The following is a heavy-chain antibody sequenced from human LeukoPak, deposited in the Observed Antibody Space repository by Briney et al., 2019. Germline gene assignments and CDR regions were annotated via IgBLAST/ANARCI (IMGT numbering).Heavy chain of an antibody. J-gene: IGHJ4*02. CDR1: GFTFSSYS. V-gene: IGHV3-48*04. Sequence: PGGSLRLSCAASGFTFSSYSMNWVRQAPGKGLEWVSYISSSGSTIYYADSVKGRFTISRDNAKNSLYLQMNSLRAEDTAVYYCARVQQLVQGNDYWGQGTLVTVSS. D-gene: IGHD6-13*01. CDR3: ARVQQLVQGNDY. CDR2: ISSSGSTI.